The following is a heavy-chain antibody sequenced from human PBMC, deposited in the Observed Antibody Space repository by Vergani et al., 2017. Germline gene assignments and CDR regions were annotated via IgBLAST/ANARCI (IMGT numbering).Heavy chain of an antibody. CDR1: GFTFSYYG. J-gene: IGHJ1*01. Sequence: QVHLVESGGGVVQPGRSLRLSCVVSGFTFSYYGMHWVRQAPGKGLEWVAVISYDGTQKYYADSVKGRFTISRDNSKSTLYLQMNSLRTDDTAVYYCATKSCGSPGWQIGYFREWGQGTLVTVSS. V-gene: IGHV3-30*03. CDR2: ISYDGTQK. D-gene: IGHD3-22*01. CDR3: ATKSCGSPGWQIGYFRE.